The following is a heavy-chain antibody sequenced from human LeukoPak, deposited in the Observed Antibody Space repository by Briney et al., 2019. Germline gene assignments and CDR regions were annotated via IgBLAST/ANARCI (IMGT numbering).Heavy chain of an antibody. V-gene: IGHV4-59*01. D-gene: IGHD5-18*01. CDR1: GGSISSYY. CDR3: ARTTEGGYTYGYFYYYYVDV. CDR2: TYYSGST. Sequence: PSETLSLTCTVSGGSISSYYWSWIRQPPGKGLEWIGYTYYSGSTNYNPSLKSRVTISVDTSKNQFSLKLTSVTAADTAVYYCARTTEGGYTYGYFYYYYVDVWGKGTTVTISS. J-gene: IGHJ6*03.